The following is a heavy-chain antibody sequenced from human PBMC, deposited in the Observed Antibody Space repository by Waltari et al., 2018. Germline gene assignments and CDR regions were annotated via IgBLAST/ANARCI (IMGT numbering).Heavy chain of an antibody. D-gene: IGHD2-2*02. J-gene: IGHJ4*02. CDR2: IIPIFVTA. Sequence: QVQLVQSGAEVKKPGSSVKVSCKASGGTFSSYAISWVRQAPGQGLEWMGGIIPIFVTANYAQKFQGRVTITADESTSTAYMELSSLRSEDTAVYYCAGTLPRGYCSSTSCYTSFDYWGQGTLVTVSS. CDR3: AGTLPRGYCSSTSCYTSFDY. V-gene: IGHV1-69*01. CDR1: GGTFSSYA.